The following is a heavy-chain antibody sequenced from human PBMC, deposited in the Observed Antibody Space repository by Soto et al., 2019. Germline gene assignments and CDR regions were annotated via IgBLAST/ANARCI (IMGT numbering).Heavy chain of an antibody. CDR1: GGSISSYY. J-gene: IGHJ4*02. CDR3: ARGARSSGYYYFDH. D-gene: IGHD3-22*01. V-gene: IGHV4-59*01. Sequence: SETLSLTCTVSGGSISSYYWSWIRQPPGKGLEWIGYIYYSGSTNYTPSLKSRVTISVDTSKNQFSLKLSSVTAADTAVYYCARGARSSGYYYFDHWGQGTLVTVSS. CDR2: IYYSGST.